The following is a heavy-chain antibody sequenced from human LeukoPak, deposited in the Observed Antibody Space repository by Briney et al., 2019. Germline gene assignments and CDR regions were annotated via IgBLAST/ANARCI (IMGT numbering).Heavy chain of an antibody. CDR2: SDPEDGET. CDR1: GYTLTELS. V-gene: IGHV1-24*01. CDR3: ATDTGLYGSGSYYQDFDY. Sequence: ASVKVSCKVSGYTLTELSMHWVRQAPGKGLEWMGGSDPEDGETIYAQKFQGRVTMTEDTSTDTAYMELSSLRSEDTAVYYCATDTGLYGSGSYYQDFDYWGQGTLVTVSS. D-gene: IGHD3-10*01. J-gene: IGHJ4*02.